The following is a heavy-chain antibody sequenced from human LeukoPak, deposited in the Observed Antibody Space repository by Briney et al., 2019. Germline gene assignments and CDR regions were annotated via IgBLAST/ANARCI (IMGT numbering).Heavy chain of an antibody. D-gene: IGHD3-22*01. V-gene: IGHV4-31*03. CDR2: ISYSEST. Sequence: SQTLSLTCSVSGASIDSRGYYWSWVRQRPGTGLEFIGYISYSESTYYKPSLRGRLTISFDTSENQFSLRLTSVTAADTAVYYCARVFYEQNGYFVSLARYFDLWGRGTLVTVSS. CDR1: GASIDSRGYY. J-gene: IGHJ2*01. CDR3: ARVFYEQNGYFVSLARYFDL.